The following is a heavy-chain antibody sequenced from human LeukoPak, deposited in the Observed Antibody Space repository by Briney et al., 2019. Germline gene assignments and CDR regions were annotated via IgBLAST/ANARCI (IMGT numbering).Heavy chain of an antibody. D-gene: IGHD4-17*01. Sequence: ASVKVSCKVSGDSLTDLSLHWVRQAPGKGLEWRGGFDPEDGEPIYAQKFQGRLSMTEDTSKDTGYMELRTLRSEDTALYYCAKSHGDYGLLDYWGQGTLVTVSS. V-gene: IGHV1-24*01. CDR1: GDSLTDLS. CDR3: AKSHGDYGLLDY. CDR2: FDPEDGEP. J-gene: IGHJ4*02.